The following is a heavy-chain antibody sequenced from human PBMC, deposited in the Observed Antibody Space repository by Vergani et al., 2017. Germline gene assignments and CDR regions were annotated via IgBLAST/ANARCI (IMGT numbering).Heavy chain of an antibody. J-gene: IGHJ6*03. D-gene: IGHD6-6*01. Sequence: QVQLVEWGGGVVQPGGSLRLSCTASGFIFSSHGMHWVRQAPGKGLEWVAFIRYDGSRRDYGESVKGRFTISRDNSKNTLYLQMNSLRAEDTAVYYCARDXQLVPYYYYYYMDVWGKGTTVTVSS. CDR3: ARDXQLVPYYYYYYMDV. CDR1: GFIFSSHG. V-gene: IGHV3-30*02. CDR2: IRYDGSRR.